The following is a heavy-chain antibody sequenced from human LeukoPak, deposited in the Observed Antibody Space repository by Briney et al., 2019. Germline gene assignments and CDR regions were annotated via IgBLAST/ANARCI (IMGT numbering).Heavy chain of an antibody. Sequence: ASVKVSCKASGYTFTSYYMHRVRQAPGQRLEWMGIINPSGGSTSYAQKFQGRVTMTRDTSTSTVYTELSSLRSEDTAVYYCARSSGRSPNRDYMDVWGKGTTVNISS. J-gene: IGHJ6*03. V-gene: IGHV1-46*01. CDR1: GYTFTSYY. D-gene: IGHD1-14*01. CDR3: ARSSGRSPNRDYMDV. CDR2: INPSGGST.